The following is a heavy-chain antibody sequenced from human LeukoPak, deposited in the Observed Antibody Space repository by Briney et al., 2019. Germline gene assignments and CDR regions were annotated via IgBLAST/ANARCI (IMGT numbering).Heavy chain of an antibody. V-gene: IGHV4-34*01. Sequence: SETLSLTCAVYGGSFSGYYWSWIRQPPGKGLEWIGEINHSGSTNYNPSLKSRVPISVDTSKNQFSLKLSSVTAADTAVYYCARGHLDCSGGSCYSGTYNWFDPWGQGTLVTVSS. J-gene: IGHJ5*02. CDR2: INHSGST. CDR1: GGSFSGYY. CDR3: ARGHLDCSGGSCYSGTYNWFDP. D-gene: IGHD2-15*01.